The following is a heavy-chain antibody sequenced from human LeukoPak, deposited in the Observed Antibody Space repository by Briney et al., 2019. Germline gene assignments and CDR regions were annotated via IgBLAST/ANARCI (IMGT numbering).Heavy chain of an antibody. D-gene: IGHD4-17*01. V-gene: IGHV1-18*01. CDR3: ARDGDLGDYTYSGGGNNWFDP. CDR1: GGTFSSYA. Sequence: VASVKVSCKASGGTFSSYAISWVRQAPGQGLEWMGWINTYNGNTNHAQKVQGRVTMTTDTSTSTAYMELRSLRSDDTAVYYCARDGDLGDYTYSGGGNNWFDPWGQGTLVTVSS. CDR2: INTYNGNT. J-gene: IGHJ5*02.